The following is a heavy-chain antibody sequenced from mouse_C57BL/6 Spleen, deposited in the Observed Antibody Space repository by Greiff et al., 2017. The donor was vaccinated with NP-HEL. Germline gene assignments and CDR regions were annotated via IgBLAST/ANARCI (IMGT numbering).Heavy chain of an antibody. CDR2: INPSSGYT. D-gene: IGHD1-1*01. V-gene: IGHV1-4*01. CDR1: GYTFTSYT. Sequence: QVQLQQSGAELARPGASVKMSCKASGYTFTSYTMHWVKQRPGQGLEWIGYINPSSGYTKYNQKFKDKATLTADKSSSTAYMQLSSLTSVDSAFYYCARGGDYSWFAYWGQGTLVTVAA. CDR3: ARGGDYSWFAY. J-gene: IGHJ3*01.